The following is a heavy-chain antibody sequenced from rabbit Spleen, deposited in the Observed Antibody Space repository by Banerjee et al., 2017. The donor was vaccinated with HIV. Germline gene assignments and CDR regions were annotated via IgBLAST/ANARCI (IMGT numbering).Heavy chain of an antibody. V-gene: IGHV1S47*01. CDR1: GFDFSNYG. CDR2: IDLVFGIT. J-gene: IGHJ4*01. D-gene: IGHD1-1*01. CDR3: ARDTGSGHYIDAYFDL. Sequence: QEQLMESGGGLVQPGGSLKLSCKASGFDFSNYGVSWVRQAPGKGLEWIGYIDLVFGITYYANWVNGRFSISRENAQNTVFLQMTSLTAADTATYFCARDTGSGHYIDAYFDLWGPGTLVTVS.